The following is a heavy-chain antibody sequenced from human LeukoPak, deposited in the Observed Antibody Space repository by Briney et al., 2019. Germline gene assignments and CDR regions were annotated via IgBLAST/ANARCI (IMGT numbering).Heavy chain of an antibody. CDR3: VRDLGGRSGH. CDR1: GFTFRSNW. J-gene: IGHJ4*02. Sequence: PGGSLRLSCAASGFTFRSNWMHWVRQAPGKGLVWVSRINEDGSTTNYADSVKGRSTIFRDNAKNTLYLQMNSLRAEDTAVYYCVRDLGGRSGHWGQGTLVTVSS. V-gene: IGHV3-74*01. CDR2: INEDGSTT. D-gene: IGHD1-26*01.